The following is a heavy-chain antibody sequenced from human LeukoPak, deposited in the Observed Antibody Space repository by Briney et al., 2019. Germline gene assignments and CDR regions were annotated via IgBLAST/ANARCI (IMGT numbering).Heavy chain of an antibody. CDR2: INHSGST. V-gene: IGHV4-34*01. D-gene: IGHD4-17*01. CDR3: AREGGDSLLDY. CDR1: GGFFSGYY. J-gene: IGHJ4*02. Sequence: SEALSLTCAGYGGFFSGYYWSWIRQPPGKEVDWIGEINHSGSTNYNPSLKSRVTISVDTSKNQFNLQLSSVTAADTAVYYCAREGGDSLLDYWGQGTLVTVSS.